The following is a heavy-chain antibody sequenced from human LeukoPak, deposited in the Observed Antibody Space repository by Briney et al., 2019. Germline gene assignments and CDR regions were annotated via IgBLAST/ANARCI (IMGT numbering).Heavy chain of an antibody. CDR1: GFNFGIYW. V-gene: IGHV3-7*01. Sequence: GGSLRLSCAASGFNFGIYWMSWVRQAPGMGLEWVAHIKEDGSAKYYVDSVKGRFTISRENAKNSLYLQMNSLRVEDTAVYYCARECGGDCYSDYWGQGTLVTVSS. J-gene: IGHJ4*02. CDR3: ARECGGDCYSDY. CDR2: IKEDGSAK. D-gene: IGHD2-21*02.